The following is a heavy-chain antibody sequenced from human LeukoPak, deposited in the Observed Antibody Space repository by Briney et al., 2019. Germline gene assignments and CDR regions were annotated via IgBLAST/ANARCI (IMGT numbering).Heavy chain of an antibody. CDR3: ARVPQLGHFDY. CDR1: GFTVSSNY. V-gene: IGHV3-53*01. J-gene: IGHJ4*02. Sequence: GGSLRLSCAASGFTVSSNYMSWGRQAPGKGLEWVSVIYSGGSTYYADSVKGRFTISRDNSKNTLYLQMNSLRAEDTAVYYCARVPQLGHFDYWGQGTLVTVSS. D-gene: IGHD6-6*01. CDR2: IYSGGST.